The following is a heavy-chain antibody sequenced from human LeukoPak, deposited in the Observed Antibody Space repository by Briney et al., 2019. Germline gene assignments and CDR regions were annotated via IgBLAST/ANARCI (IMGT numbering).Heavy chain of an antibody. J-gene: IGHJ4*02. CDR3: AKEKARNYYDSSGYGY. D-gene: IGHD3-22*01. Sequence: GGSLRLSCAASGFTFSSYSMNWVRQAPGKGLEWVSSISSSSSYIYYADSVKGRFTISRDNAKNSLYLQMNSLRAGDTAVYYCAKEKARNYYDSSGYGYWGQGTLVTVSS. CDR1: GFTFSSYS. CDR2: ISSSSSYI. V-gene: IGHV3-21*01.